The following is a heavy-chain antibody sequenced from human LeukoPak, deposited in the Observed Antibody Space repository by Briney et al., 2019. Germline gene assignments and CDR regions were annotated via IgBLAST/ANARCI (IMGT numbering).Heavy chain of an antibody. Sequence: KPSETPSLTCAVYGGSFSGYYWSWIRQPPGKGLEWIGEINHSGSTNYNPSLKSRVTISVDTSKNQFSLKLSSVTAADTAVYYCARPRIAARSPFDYWGQGTLVTVSS. CDR3: ARPRIAARSPFDY. J-gene: IGHJ4*02. V-gene: IGHV4-34*01. D-gene: IGHD6-6*01. CDR2: INHSGST. CDR1: GGSFSGYY.